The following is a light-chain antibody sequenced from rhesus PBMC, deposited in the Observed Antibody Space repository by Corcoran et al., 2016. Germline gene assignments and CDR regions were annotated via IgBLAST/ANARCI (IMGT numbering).Light chain of an antibody. CDR2: KAS. Sequence: DIQMTQSPSSLSASVGDRVTITCRASDNVNNYLHWYQQRPGKAPKLLIYKASLLQSGVPSRFSGRGSWTDFTLPITGLHPEDFATYYCQHGYGTPYSFGQGTKVEIK. J-gene: IGKJ2*01. CDR1: DNVNNY. CDR3: QHGYGTPYS. V-gene: IGKV1-74*01.